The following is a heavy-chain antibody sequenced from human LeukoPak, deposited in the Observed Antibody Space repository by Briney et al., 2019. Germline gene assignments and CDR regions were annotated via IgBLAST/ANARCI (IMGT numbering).Heavy chain of an antibody. Sequence: ASVKVSCKASGYTFTGYYIHWVRQAPGQGLEWMGWINTNTGNPTYAQGFTGRFVFSLDTSVSTAYLQISSLKAEDTAVYYCASPSPPELYSSSWYPRNYYYYMDVWGKGTTVTVSS. J-gene: IGHJ6*03. CDR1: GYTFTGYY. V-gene: IGHV7-4-1*02. D-gene: IGHD6-13*01. CDR3: ASPSPPELYSSSWYPRNYYYYMDV. CDR2: INTNTGNP.